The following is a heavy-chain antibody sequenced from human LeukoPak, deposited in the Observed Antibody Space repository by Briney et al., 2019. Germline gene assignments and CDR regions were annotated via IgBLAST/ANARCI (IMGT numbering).Heavy chain of an antibody. D-gene: IGHD3-10*01. J-gene: IGHJ4*02. Sequence: PGGSLRLSCAASGFTFSNYWMTWVRQAPGKGLEWVSAISGSGGSTYYADSVKGRFTISRDNSKNTLDLQMNSLRAEDTAVYYCAKVSSNYYGSGSYQTLDYWGQGTLVTVSS. CDR2: ISGSGGST. CDR1: GFTFSNYW. V-gene: IGHV3-23*01. CDR3: AKVSSNYYGSGSYQTLDY.